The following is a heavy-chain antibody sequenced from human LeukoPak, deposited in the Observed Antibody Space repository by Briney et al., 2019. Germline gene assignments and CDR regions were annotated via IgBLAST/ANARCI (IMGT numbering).Heavy chain of an antibody. Sequence: GGSLRLSCAASGFTFDDHGMHWVRQAPRKGLEWVSGISWSSGIIGYADPVKGRFTISRDNAKNSLYLQMDSLRAEDTALYYCAKDTGRPTDAITMEDNAFDIWGQGTMVTVSS. J-gene: IGHJ3*02. V-gene: IGHV3-9*01. CDR3: AKDTGRPTDAITMEDNAFDI. CDR2: ISWSSGII. CDR1: GFTFDDHG. D-gene: IGHD3-3*01.